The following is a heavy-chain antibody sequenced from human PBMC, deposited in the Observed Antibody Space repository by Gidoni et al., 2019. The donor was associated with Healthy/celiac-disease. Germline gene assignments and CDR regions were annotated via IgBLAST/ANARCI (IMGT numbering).Heavy chain of an antibody. V-gene: IGHV3-30*18. Sequence: QVQLVESGGGVVQPGRSLRLSCAASGFTFSSYGMHWVRQAPGKGLEWVAVISYDGSNKYYADSVKGRFTISRDNSKNTLYLQMNSLRAEDTAVYYCAKGYCSGGSCYSYFDYWGQGTLVTVSS. D-gene: IGHD2-15*01. CDR3: AKGYCSGGSCYSYFDY. CDR2: ISYDGSNK. CDR1: GFTFSSYG. J-gene: IGHJ4*02.